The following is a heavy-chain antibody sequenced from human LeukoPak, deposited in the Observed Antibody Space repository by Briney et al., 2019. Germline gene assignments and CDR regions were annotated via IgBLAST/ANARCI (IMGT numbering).Heavy chain of an antibody. CDR3: AKSVLLWFGELRDFYYFDY. V-gene: IGHV3-33*06. J-gene: IGHJ4*02. Sequence: GGSLRLSCAASGFTFSSYGMHWVRQAPGKGLEWVAVIWYDGSNKYYADSVKGRFTISRDNYKNSLYLQMNSLRAEDTAVYYCAKSVLLWFGELRDFYYFDYWGQGTLVTVSS. D-gene: IGHD3-10*01. CDR1: GFTFSSYG. CDR2: IWYDGSNK.